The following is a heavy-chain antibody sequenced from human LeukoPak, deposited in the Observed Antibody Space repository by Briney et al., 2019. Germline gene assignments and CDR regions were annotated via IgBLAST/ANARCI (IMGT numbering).Heavy chain of an antibody. CDR2: INSDGSST. Sequence: GGSLRLSCAASGFTFSSYWMHWVRQAPGKGLVWVSRINSDGSSTSYVDSVKGRFTISRDNAKNTLYLQMNSLRAEDTAVYYCARGDYDFWSGYSVDYWGQGTLVTVSS. D-gene: IGHD3-3*01. J-gene: IGHJ4*02. CDR1: GFTFSSYW. V-gene: IGHV3-74*01. CDR3: ARGDYDFWSGYSVDY.